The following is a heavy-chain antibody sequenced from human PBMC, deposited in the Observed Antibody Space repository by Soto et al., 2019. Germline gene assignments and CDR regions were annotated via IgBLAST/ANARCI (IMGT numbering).Heavy chain of an antibody. D-gene: IGHD3-3*01. Sequence: EVQLVESGGGLVKPGGSLRLSCAASGFTFISYSMNWVRQAPGKGLEWVSSISSSSSYIYYADSVKGRFTISRDNAKNSLYLQMNSLRAEDTAVYYCARLFGVVIPDYYYYGMDVWGQGTTVTFSS. CDR3: ARLFGVVIPDYYYYGMDV. CDR1: GFTFISYS. J-gene: IGHJ6*02. CDR2: ISSSSSYI. V-gene: IGHV3-21*01.